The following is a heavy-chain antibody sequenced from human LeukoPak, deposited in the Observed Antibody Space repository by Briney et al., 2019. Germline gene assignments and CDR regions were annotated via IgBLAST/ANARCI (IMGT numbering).Heavy chain of an antibody. CDR3: TKSAAAGPYYFDY. CDR2: ISAYNGNT. J-gene: IGHJ4*02. D-gene: IGHD6-13*01. CDR1: GYTFTIYG. V-gene: IGHV1-18*01. Sequence: WASVRVSCTASGYTFTIYGISWVRQAPGQGVEWMGWISAYNGNTNYAQKLQGRVTMTTDTSTSTAYMELRSLRSDDTAVYYCTKSAAAGPYYFDYWGQGTLVTVSS.